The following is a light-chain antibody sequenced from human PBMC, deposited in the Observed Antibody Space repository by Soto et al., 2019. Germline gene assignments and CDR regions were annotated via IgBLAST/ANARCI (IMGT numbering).Light chain of an antibody. CDR3: QQYNNWPPPLT. CDR2: GAS. J-gene: IGKJ4*01. V-gene: IGKV3-15*01. CDR1: QSVSSN. Sequence: EIVMTQSPATLSVSPGERATLSCRASQSVSSNLAWYQQKPGQAPRLLIYGASTRATGIPARFSGSGSGTEFTLTISSLQSEDFAVYSCQQYNNWPPPLTFGGGTKVEI.